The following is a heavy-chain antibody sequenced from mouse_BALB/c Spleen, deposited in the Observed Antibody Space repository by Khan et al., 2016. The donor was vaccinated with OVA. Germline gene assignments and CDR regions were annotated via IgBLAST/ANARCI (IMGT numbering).Heavy chain of an antibody. CDR1: GYSITSGYA. J-gene: IGHJ2*01. CDR2: ISYSGVT. CDR3: ARGNYDGDDLDY. Sequence: EVQLQESGPGLVKPSQSLSLTCTVTGYSITSGYAWNWIRQFPGNKLEWMGFISYSGVTSYTPSLKSRFSITRDTSTNQFFLQLNSVTTEDTATYCCARGNYDGDDLDYWGQGTTLTVSS. V-gene: IGHV3-2*02. D-gene: IGHD2-4*01.